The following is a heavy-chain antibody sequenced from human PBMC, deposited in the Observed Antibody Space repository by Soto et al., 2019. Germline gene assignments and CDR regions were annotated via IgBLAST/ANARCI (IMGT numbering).Heavy chain of an antibody. J-gene: IGHJ6*02. Sequence: SETLSLTCTVSGGSISSYYWSWIRQRPGKGLEWIGYIYYSGSTNYNPSLKSRVTISVDTSKNQFSLKLSSVTAADTAVYYCARKGLDGSGSYYHYYYGMDVWGQGTTVTVSS. CDR2: IYYSGST. V-gene: IGHV4-59*01. D-gene: IGHD3-10*01. CDR3: ARKGLDGSGSYYHYYYGMDV. CDR1: GGSISSYY.